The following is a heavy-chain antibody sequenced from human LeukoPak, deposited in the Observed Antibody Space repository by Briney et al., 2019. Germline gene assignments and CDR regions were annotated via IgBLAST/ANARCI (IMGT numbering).Heavy chain of an antibody. Sequence: GASVKVSCKASGYTFTGYYMHWVRQAPGQGLEWMGWINPNSGGTNYAQKFQGRVTMTRDTSISTAYMELSRLRSDDTAVYYCARVDGLFSNYVWFYTWGPGTLVTLSS. J-gene: IGHJ5*02. CDR2: INPNSGGT. CDR1: GYTFTGYY. CDR3: ARVDGLFSNYVWFYT. D-gene: IGHD4-11*01. V-gene: IGHV1-2*02.